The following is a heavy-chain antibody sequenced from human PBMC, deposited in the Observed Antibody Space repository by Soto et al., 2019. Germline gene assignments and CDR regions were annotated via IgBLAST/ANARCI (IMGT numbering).Heavy chain of an antibody. CDR2: IYTSGST. J-gene: IGHJ3*02. V-gene: IGHV4-4*07. CDR3: ARDQEAYSGYDFAFDI. D-gene: IGHD5-12*01. Sequence: ETLSLTCTASGGSISSYYWSWIRQPAGKGLEWIGRIYTSGSTNYKPSLKSRVTMSVDTSKNQFSLKLSSVTAADTAVYYCARDQEAYSGYDFAFDIWGQGTMVAVPS. CDR1: GGSISSYY.